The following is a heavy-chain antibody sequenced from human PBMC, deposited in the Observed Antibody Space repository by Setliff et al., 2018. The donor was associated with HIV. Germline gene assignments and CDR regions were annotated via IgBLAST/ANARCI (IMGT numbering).Heavy chain of an antibody. V-gene: IGHV4-59*11. J-gene: IGHJ6*03. Sequence: ETLSLTCTVSGGSISSHYWSWIRQPPGKGLEWIGYIYYSGSTDYNPSLKSRVTISVDTSKNQFSLKLSSVTAADTAVYYCARDRGSSYYYYYYMDVWGKGTTVTVSS. D-gene: IGHD6-6*01. CDR1: GGSISSHY. CDR2: IYYSGST. CDR3: ARDRGSSYYYYYYMDV.